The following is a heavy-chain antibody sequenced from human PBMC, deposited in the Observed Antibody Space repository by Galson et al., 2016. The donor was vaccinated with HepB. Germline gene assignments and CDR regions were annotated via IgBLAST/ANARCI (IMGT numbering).Heavy chain of an antibody. J-gene: IGHJ5*01. CDR2: ISADGSA. Sequence: ETLSLTCTVSGGSTGVFYWSWIRQPAGRGLECTGRISADGSARYNPSLKSPATMSLDTSKNQFSLNLTSMTAAETAMYSCSTNVPICGIAPGWFDSWGQGSLVTVS. CDR1: GGSTGVFY. D-gene: IGHD3-3*01. CDR3: STNVPICGIAPGWFDS. V-gene: IGHV4-4*07.